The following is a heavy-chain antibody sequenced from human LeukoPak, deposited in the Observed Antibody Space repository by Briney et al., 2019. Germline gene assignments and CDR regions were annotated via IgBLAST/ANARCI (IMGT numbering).Heavy chain of an antibody. Sequence: GGSLRLSCAASGFAFSDYAMSWVRQAPGKGLEWLSVISGGSSGSTYYADSVKGRFTISRDNSKNTLYLQMNSLRAEDTAVYYCAKVPQWSSFRFFDYWGQGTLVTVSS. CDR1: GFAFSDYA. J-gene: IGHJ4*02. D-gene: IGHD6-13*01. CDR2: ISGGSSGST. V-gene: IGHV3-23*01. CDR3: AKVPQWSSFRFFDY.